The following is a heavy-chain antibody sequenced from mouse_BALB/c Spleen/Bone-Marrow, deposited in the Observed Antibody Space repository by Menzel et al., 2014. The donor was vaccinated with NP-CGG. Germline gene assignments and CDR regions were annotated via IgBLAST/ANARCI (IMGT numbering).Heavy chain of an antibody. V-gene: IGHV2-3*01. CDR2: IWGDGST. CDR1: GFSLTSNG. Sequence: VQRVESGPGLVAPSQSLSITCTVSGFSLTSNGVSWVRQPPGKGLEWLGVIWGDGSTKYHSALISRLSISKDNSKSRVFLKLNSPHTDDTATYYCAKPEDGYAMDYWGQGTSVTVSS. D-gene: IGHD2-3*01. CDR3: AKPEDGYAMDY. J-gene: IGHJ4*01.